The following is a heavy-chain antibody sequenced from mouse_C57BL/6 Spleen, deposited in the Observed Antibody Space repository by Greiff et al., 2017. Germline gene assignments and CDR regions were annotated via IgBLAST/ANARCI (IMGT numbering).Heavy chain of an antibody. CDR2: IYPGSGST. V-gene: IGHV1-55*01. J-gene: IGHJ2*01. CDR1: GYTFTSYW. CDR3: ARWSHYYGSSYYFDY. D-gene: IGHD1-1*01. Sequence: QVQLQQPGAELVKPGASVKMSCKASGYTFTSYWITWVKQRPGQGLEWIGDIYPGSGSTNYNEKFKSKATLTVDTSSSTAYMQLSSLTSEDSAVYYCARWSHYYGSSYYFDYWGQGTTLTVSS.